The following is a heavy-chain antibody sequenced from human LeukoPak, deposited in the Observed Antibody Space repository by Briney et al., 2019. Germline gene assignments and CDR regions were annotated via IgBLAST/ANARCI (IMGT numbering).Heavy chain of an antibody. J-gene: IGHJ4*02. CDR3: ARSRGFGGYYSVFDY. CDR2: IYFSGST. Sequence: PSETLSLTCTVSGGSVSSGSYYWSWLRQPPERGLEWIGHIYFSGSTNYNPSLKSRVTISIDTSKNQFSLKLSSVTAADTAVYYCARSRGFGGYYSVFDYWGQGTLVTVSS. D-gene: IGHD3-22*01. CDR1: GGSVSSGSYY. V-gene: IGHV4-61*01.